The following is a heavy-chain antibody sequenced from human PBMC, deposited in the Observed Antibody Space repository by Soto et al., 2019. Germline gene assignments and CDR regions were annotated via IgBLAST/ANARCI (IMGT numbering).Heavy chain of an antibody. V-gene: IGHV4-59*01. CDR1: GGSISSYY. Sequence: QVQLQESGPGLVKPSETLSLTCTVSGGSISSYYWSWIRQPPGKGLEWIGYIYYSGSTNYNPSLKSRVTISVDTSKNQVSLKLSSVTAADTAVYYCARAAGYYDYVWGSYRPTNWFDPWGQGTLVTVSS. CDR2: IYYSGST. J-gene: IGHJ5*02. CDR3: ARAAGYYDYVWGSYRPTNWFDP. D-gene: IGHD3-16*02.